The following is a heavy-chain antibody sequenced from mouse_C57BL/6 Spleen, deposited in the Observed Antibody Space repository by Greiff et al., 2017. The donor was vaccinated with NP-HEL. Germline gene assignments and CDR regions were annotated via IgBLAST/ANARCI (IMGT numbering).Heavy chain of an antibody. CDR1: GFTFTDYY. CDR2: IRNKANGYTT. CDR3: ARSERALYWYFDV. D-gene: IGHD3-3*01. J-gene: IGHJ1*03. V-gene: IGHV7-3*01. Sequence: EVQLVESGGGLVQPGGSLSLSCAASGFTFTDYYMSWVRQPPGKALEWLGFIRNKANGYTTEYSASVKGRFTISRDNSQSILYLQMNALRAEDSATYYCARSERALYWYFDVWGTGTTVTVSS.